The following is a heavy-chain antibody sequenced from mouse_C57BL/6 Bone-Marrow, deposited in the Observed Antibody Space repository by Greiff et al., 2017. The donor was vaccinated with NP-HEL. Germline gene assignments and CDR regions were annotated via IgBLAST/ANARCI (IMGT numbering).Heavy chain of an antibody. CDR1: GYTFTGYT. CDR2: FYPGSGSI. CDR3: SRHEDHSSNSWLAY. D-gene: IGHD2-5*01. J-gene: IGHJ3*01. Sequence: QVHVKQSGAELVKPGASVKLSCKASGYTFTGYTIHWVKQRPGQGLEWIGWFYPGSGSIKYNEKFKDKATLTADKSSSTVYMELSRLTLEYAAVYFCSRHEDHSSNSWLAYWGQGTLVTVSA. V-gene: IGHV1-62-2*01.